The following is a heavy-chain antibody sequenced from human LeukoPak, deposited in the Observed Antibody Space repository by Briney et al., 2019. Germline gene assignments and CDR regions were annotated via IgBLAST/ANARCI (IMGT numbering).Heavy chain of an antibody. Sequence: SVKVSCKASGGTFSSYAISWVRQAPGQGLEWMGGIIPIYGTPNYAQKFQGRVTITADESTSTAYMELSSLRSEDTAVYYCAIWSLSDKYSRQYYYMDVWGKGTTVTISS. CDR2: IIPIYGTP. J-gene: IGHJ6*03. V-gene: IGHV1-69*13. CDR3: AIWSLSDKYSRQYYYMDV. CDR1: GGTFSSYA. D-gene: IGHD4-11*01.